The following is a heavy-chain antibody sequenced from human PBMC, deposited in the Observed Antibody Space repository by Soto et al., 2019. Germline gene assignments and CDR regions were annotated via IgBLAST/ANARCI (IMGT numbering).Heavy chain of an antibody. CDR3: ARGHYGDYIY. D-gene: IGHD4-17*01. CDR2: INSDGSST. CDR1: GFTFSSYW. Sequence: GWSLRLSCAASGFTFSSYWMHWVRQAPGKGLVWVSLINSDGSSTSYADSVKGRFTISRDNAKNTLYLQMNSLRAEDTAVYYCARGHYGDYIYWGQGTLVTVSS. V-gene: IGHV3-74*01. J-gene: IGHJ4*02.